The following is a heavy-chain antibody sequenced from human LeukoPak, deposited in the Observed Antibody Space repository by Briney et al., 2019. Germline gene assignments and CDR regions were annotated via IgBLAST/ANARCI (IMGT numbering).Heavy chain of an antibody. D-gene: IGHD2-8*02. CDR3: AKVFGWSSSDAFDI. J-gene: IGHJ3*02. V-gene: IGHV3-23*01. CDR1: GFTFSDYG. Sequence: GGSLRLSCAASGFTFSDYGMNWVRQAPGKGLEWVSSICGSCGSTYYADSVEGRFTISRDNSKNTLYLQMNSLRAEGTAVYYCAKVFGWSSSDAFDIWGQGTMVTVSS. CDR2: ICGSCGST.